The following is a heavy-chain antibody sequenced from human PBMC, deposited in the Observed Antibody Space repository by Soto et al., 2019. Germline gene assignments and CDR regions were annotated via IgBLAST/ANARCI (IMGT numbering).Heavy chain of an antibody. J-gene: IGHJ4*02. CDR3: ARVRGDTAISLFDY. Sequence: QVQLVQSGAEVKKPGASVKVACRASGYTFTSYGISRVRQAPGQRLVWMGWTSPYNGNTNYAQKFQGRVTMSTDTSTSTAYMELRSLRSDDTAVYYCARVRGDTAISLFDYWGQGTPVTVSS. CDR2: TSPYNGNT. CDR1: GYTFTSYG. V-gene: IGHV1-18*01. D-gene: IGHD5-18*01.